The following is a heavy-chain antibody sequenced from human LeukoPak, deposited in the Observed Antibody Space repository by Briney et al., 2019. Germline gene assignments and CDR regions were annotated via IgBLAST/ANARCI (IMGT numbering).Heavy chain of an antibody. CDR1: GGSISSGGYS. D-gene: IGHD2-15*01. J-gene: IGHJ3*02. CDR2: IYYSGST. CDR3: ARVVAARHAFDI. V-gene: IGHV4-30-4*07. Sequence: TSETLSLTCAVSGGSISSGGYSWRWIRQPPGKGLEWIGYIYYSGSTYYNPSLKSRVTISVDTSKNQFSLKLSSVTAADTAVYYWARVVAARHAFDIWGQGTMVTVSS.